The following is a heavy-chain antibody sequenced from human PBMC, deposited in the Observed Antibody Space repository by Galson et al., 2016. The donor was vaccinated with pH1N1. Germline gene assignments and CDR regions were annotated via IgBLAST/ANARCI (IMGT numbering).Heavy chain of an antibody. Sequence: SLRLSCAASGFTFSSFAMNWVRQGPGKGLEWVSSISSTGGETYYADSVKGRFTISSDNSKNTLYLQGNSLRAEDTAVYFCAKTTTHDLWSYYGMDVWGHGTAVTVSS. D-gene: IGHD1-1*01. J-gene: IGHJ6*02. CDR3: AKTTTHDLWSYYGMDV. CDR2: ISSTGGET. V-gene: IGHV3-23*01. CDR1: GFTFSSFA.